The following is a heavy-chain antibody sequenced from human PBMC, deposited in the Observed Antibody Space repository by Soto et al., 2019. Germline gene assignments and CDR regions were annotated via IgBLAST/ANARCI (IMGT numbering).Heavy chain of an antibody. CDR2: IYYSGST. CDR1: GGSISIYY. J-gene: IGHJ5*02. Sequence: LSLTCTVSGGSISIYYWSWIRQPPGKGLEWIGYIYYSGSTNYNPSLKSRVTISVDTSKNEFSLKLSSVTAADTAVYYCAREYIGPVVYYYGSGTSYNWFDPWGQGTLVTVSS. D-gene: IGHD3-10*01. V-gene: IGHV4-59*01. CDR3: AREYIGPVVYYYGSGTSYNWFDP.